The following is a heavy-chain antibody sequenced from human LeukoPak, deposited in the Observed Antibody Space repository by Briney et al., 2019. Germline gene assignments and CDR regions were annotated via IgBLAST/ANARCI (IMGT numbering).Heavy chain of an antibody. CDR1: GFTVSSNY. D-gene: IGHD5-18*01. CDR3: ARDDPSSYAWYGMDV. Sequence: GGSLRLSCAASGFTVSSNYMSWVRQAPGKGLEWVSVIYSGGSTYYADSVKGRFTISRDNSKNTLYLQMNSLRAEDTAVYYCARDDPSSYAWYGMDVWGQGTTVTVSS. J-gene: IGHJ6*02. CDR2: IYSGGST. V-gene: IGHV3-66*01.